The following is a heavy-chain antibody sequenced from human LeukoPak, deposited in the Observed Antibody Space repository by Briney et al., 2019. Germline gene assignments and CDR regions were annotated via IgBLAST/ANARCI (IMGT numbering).Heavy chain of an antibody. J-gene: IGHJ4*02. CDR3: AKDHRYTFGSPYYFDY. CDR1: GFTFTSYV. CDR2: ISGSGGST. Sequence: PGGSLRLSCAASGFTFTSYVMNWVRQAPGKGLEWVSGISGSGGSTYYADSVKGRFTISRDNSKNTLYLQMNSLRAEDTAVYYCAKDHRYTFGSPYYFDYGGQGTLVTVS. V-gene: IGHV3-23*01. D-gene: IGHD5-18*01.